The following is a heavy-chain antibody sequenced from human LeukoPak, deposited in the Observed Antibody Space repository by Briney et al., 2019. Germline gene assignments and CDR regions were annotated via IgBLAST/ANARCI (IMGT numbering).Heavy chain of an antibody. J-gene: IGHJ4*02. CDR2: INPNSGGT. CDR3: AREPSPMVRGYSPAY. V-gene: IGHV1-8*02. CDR1: GGTFSSYA. D-gene: IGHD3-10*01. Sequence: ASVKVSCKASGGTFSSYAISWVRQAPGQGLEWMGWINPNSGGTNYAQKFQGRVTMTRDTSTSTAHMELRSLRSEDTAVYYCAREPSPMVRGYSPAYWGQGTLVTVSS.